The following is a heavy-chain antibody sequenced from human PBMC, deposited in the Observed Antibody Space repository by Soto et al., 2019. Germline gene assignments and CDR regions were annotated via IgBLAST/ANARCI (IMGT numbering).Heavy chain of an antibody. CDR3: ARVKAQILSSGGYGGDDI. V-gene: IGHV3-23*01. D-gene: IGHD6-19*01. CDR1: GFTFSTYS. J-gene: IGHJ3*02. Sequence: EVQLLESGGGLVQPGGSLRLSCAASGFTFSTYSMTWVRQAPGKGLEWVSTIRDSGHSTHYADSVSGRFAISRDNSKNTLFLQLNSLRAEDTAVYYCARVKAQILSSGGYGGDDIWGQGTMVTVSS. CDR2: IRDSGHST.